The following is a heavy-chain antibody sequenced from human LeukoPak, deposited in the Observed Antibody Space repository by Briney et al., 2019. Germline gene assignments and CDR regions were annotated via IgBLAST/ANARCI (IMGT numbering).Heavy chain of an antibody. Sequence: SQTLSPTCTVSGGSISSNDYYWSWIRQPPGKGLEWIGRIYTSGTTTYNPSLKSRVTMSVDTSNNQFSLKLSSVTAADTAVYYCARGLTGSTGFDYWGQGTLVAVSS. CDR2: IYTSGTT. D-gene: IGHD3-9*01. J-gene: IGHJ4*02. CDR1: GGSISSNDYY. V-gene: IGHV4-61*02. CDR3: ARGLTGSTGFDY.